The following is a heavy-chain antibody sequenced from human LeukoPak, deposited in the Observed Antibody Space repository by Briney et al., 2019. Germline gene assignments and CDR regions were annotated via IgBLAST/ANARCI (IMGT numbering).Heavy chain of an antibody. Sequence: WASVKVSCKASGGTFSSYDINWVRQAPGQGLEWMGWMNPNSGNTGYAQKFQGRVTMTRNTSISTAYMELSSLRSEDTAVYYCARGRSYYYGMDVWGQGTTVTVSS. J-gene: IGHJ6*02. CDR1: GGTFSSYD. D-gene: IGHD1-14*01. CDR2: MNPNSGNT. CDR3: ARGRSYYYGMDV. V-gene: IGHV1-8*02.